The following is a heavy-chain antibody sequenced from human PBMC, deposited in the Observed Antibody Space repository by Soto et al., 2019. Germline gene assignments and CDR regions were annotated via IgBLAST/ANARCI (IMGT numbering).Heavy chain of an antibody. D-gene: IGHD3-3*01. Sequence: QVQLVESGGGVVQPGRSLRLSCAASGITFSNYGMHWVRQAPGQGLEWVAVIWYDGSNKYYVDSVKGRFTISRDNSKNTLYLQMNSLRAADTAVYYCARDHYDVWSGYPYFDYWGQGTLVTVSS. CDR3: ARDHYDVWSGYPYFDY. CDR2: IWYDGSNK. V-gene: IGHV3-33*01. CDR1: GITFSNYG. J-gene: IGHJ4*02.